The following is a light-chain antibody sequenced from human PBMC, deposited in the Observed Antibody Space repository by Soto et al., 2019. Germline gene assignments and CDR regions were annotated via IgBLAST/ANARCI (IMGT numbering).Light chain of an antibody. CDR2: SNN. CDR3: AVWDDRLNGYV. J-gene: IGLJ1*01. V-gene: IGLV1-44*01. CDR1: RSNIGSNT. Sequence: QSVLTQPPSASGTPGQRVTISCSGSRSNIGSNTVNWYQQLPGAAPKLLIQSNNQRPSGVPDRFSGSQSDTSASLAISGLQSEDEADYYCAVWDDRLNGYVCGTGTKVTVL.